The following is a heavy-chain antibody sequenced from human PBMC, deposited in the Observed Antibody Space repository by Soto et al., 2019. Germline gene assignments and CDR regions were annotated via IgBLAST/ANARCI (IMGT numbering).Heavy chain of an antibody. CDR2: ISSSGDSR. CDR3: AKDPPSPWTANWVDP. V-gene: IGHV3-23*01. Sequence: VGSLRLSCAASGFNFNTFAMSWIRQAPFRVLEWVSHISSSGDSRDYADSVRVRFTISRDNSKNLLFLQMNSLRADDTATYYCAKDPPSPWTANWVDPWGKGTLVTVSS. CDR1: GFNFNTFA. D-gene: IGHD5-12*01. J-gene: IGHJ5*02.